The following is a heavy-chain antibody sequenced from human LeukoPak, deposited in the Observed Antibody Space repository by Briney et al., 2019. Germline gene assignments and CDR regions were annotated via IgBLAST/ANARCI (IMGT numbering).Heavy chain of an antibody. CDR3: ARFSSGRTAVTPVLDY. V-gene: IGHV1-18*01. CDR1: GYTFTSYG. D-gene: IGHD6-19*01. CDR2: ISAYNGNT. J-gene: IGHJ4*02. Sequence: GASVKVSCKASGYTFTSYGISWVRQAPGQGLEWMGWISAYNGNTNYAQKLQGRVTMTTDTSTSTAYMELRSPRSDDTAVYYCARFSSGRTAVTPVLDYWGQGTLVTVSS.